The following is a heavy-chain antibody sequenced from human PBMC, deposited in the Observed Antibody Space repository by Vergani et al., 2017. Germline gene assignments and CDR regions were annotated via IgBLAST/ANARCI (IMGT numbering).Heavy chain of an antibody. CDR1: GASISSYF. Sequence: VQLQETGPGLLKPSETLSLTCSVSGASISSYFWSWIRQPAGKGLEWLGRVHTDGTAYYNPSLRTRVRLSADLSQSQFSLKMTSLTAADTAVYFCAREASFDPYYYYMDVWGKGTTVTVSS. V-gene: IGHV4-4*07. J-gene: IGHJ6*03. CDR2: VHTDGTA. CDR3: AREASFDPYYYYMDV. D-gene: IGHD5-12*01.